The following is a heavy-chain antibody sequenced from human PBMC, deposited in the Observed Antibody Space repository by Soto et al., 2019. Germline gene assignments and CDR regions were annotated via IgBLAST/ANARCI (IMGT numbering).Heavy chain of an antibody. V-gene: IGHV1-69*01. D-gene: IGHD2-2*02. Sequence: QVQLVQSGAEVKKPGSSVKVSCKASGGTFSSYAISWVRQAPGQGLEWMGGIIPIFGTANYAQKFQGRVTTTADESTSTAYMELSSLRSEDTAVYYCARVRYCSSTSCYRGYYYYGMDVWGQGTTVTVSS. CDR2: IIPIFGTA. CDR1: GGTFSSYA. J-gene: IGHJ6*02. CDR3: ARVRYCSSTSCYRGYYYYGMDV.